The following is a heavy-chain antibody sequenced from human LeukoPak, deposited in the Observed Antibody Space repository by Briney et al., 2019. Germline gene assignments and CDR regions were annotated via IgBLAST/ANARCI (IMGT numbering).Heavy chain of an antibody. D-gene: IGHD1-26*01. V-gene: IGHV4-34*01. J-gene: IGHJ4*02. CDR1: GGSFSGYY. CDR2: INHSGST. Sequence: SETLSLTCAVYGGSFSGYYWSWIRQPPGKGLEWIGEINHSGSTNYNPSLKSRVTISVDTPKNQFSLKLSSVTAADTAVYYCARDLRGKWELLSVFDYWGQGTLVTVSS. CDR3: ARDLRGKWELLSVFDY.